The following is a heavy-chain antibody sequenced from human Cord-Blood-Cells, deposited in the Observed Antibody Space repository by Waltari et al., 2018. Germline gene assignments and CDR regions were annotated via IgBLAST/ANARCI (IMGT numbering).Heavy chain of an antibody. J-gene: IGHJ4*02. CDR1: GYTFTGYY. CDR3: ASEIDSGYDCDY. CDR2: INPCCGGT. V-gene: IGHV1-2*02. D-gene: IGHD5-12*01. Sequence: QVQLVQSGAEVKKPGAPVKVSCKASGYTFTGYYMHWVGQAPGQGMGWRGWINPCCGGTNDAQEVQGRVTVTRDTSSSTACMELSRLRSDDTSVYYCASEIDSGYDCDYWGQGTLVADAS.